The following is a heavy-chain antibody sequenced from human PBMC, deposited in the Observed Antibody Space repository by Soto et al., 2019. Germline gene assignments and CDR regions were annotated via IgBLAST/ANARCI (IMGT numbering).Heavy chain of an antibody. CDR2: IWYDGSNK. V-gene: IGHV3-30*02. Sequence: GSLRLSCAASGVTFSNYGMHWVRQAPGKGLEWVAVIWYDGSNKYYADSVKGRFTISRDNSKNTLYLQMNSLRAEDTAVYYCATYESNGYYYPPGVDPWGQGTLVTVSS. CDR3: ATYESNGYYYPPGVDP. J-gene: IGHJ5*02. D-gene: IGHD3-22*01. CDR1: GVTFSNYG.